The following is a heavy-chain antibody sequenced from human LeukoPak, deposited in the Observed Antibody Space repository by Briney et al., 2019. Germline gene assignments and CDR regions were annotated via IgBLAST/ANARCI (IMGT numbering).Heavy chain of an antibody. CDR1: GFTFSSYA. CDR3: ARYVDTAMVTVWGAFDI. J-gene: IGHJ3*02. V-gene: IGHV1-69*04. CDR2: IIPILGIA. D-gene: IGHD5-18*01. Sequence: GGSLRLSCAASGFTFSSYAISWVRQAPGQGLEWMGRIIPILGIANYAQKFQGRVTITADKSTSTAYMELSSLRSEDTAVYYCARYVDTAMVTVWGAFDIWGQGTMVTVSS.